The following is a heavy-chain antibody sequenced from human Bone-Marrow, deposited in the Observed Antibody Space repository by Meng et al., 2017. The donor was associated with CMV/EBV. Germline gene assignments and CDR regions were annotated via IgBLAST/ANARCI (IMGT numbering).Heavy chain of an antibody. J-gene: IGHJ6*01. V-gene: IGHV3-13*01. D-gene: IGHD6-6*01. CDR1: GFTFSSYD. CDR3: ARSLYSSSSRGSGMDV. Sequence: GGSLRLSCAASGFTFSSYDMHWVRQATGKGLEWVSAIGTAGDTYYPGSVKGRFTISRENAKNSLYLQMNSLRAGDTAVYYCARSLYSSSSRGSGMDVWGQGTTVTGSS. CDR2: IGTAGDT.